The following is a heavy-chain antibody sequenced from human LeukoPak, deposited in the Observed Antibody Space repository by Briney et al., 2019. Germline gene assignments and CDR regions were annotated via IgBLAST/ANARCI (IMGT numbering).Heavy chain of an antibody. J-gene: IGHJ4*02. CDR3: ARQSRDGSKTRGYYFDY. CDR2: IYPADSDT. Sequence: GESLKTSCQVSGYIFTHYWIGWVRQMPGKGLESMGLIYPADSDTTYGPSFQGQVTISADKSISTVYLQWSSLKASDTAMYYCARQSRDGSKTRGYYFDYWGQGTLVTVSS. V-gene: IGHV5-51*01. CDR1: GYIFTHYW. D-gene: IGHD3-10*01.